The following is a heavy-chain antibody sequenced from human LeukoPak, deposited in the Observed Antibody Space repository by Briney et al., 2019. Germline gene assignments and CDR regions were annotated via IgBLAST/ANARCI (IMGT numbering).Heavy chain of an antibody. D-gene: IGHD3-16*01. Sequence: GGSLRLSCAASGFTFSSYVISWVSQAPGKGLEWVSAISGSGDSTYYSDSVKGRFTISRDNSKNTLYLQMNSLRAEDTAVYYCAKVTYDYLWGSFETWGQGTLVTVSS. CDR2: ISGSGDST. CDR3: AKVTYDYLWGSFET. J-gene: IGHJ5*02. V-gene: IGHV3-23*01. CDR1: GFTFSSYV.